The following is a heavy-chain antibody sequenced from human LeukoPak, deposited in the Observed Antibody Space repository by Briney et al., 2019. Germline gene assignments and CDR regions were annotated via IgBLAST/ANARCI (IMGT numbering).Heavy chain of an antibody. V-gene: IGHV3-11*04. CDR1: GFTFSDYY. D-gene: IGHD6-13*01. Sequence: GGSLRLSCAASGFTFSDYYMSWIRQAPGKGLEWVSYISHRVSDVQYADSVKGRFTISRDNARNSLYLQMNGLRAEDTAVYYCASGGSSSWPYYYYGMDVWGQGTTVTVSS. J-gene: IGHJ6*02. CDR3: ASGGSSSWPYYYYGMDV. CDR2: ISHRVSDV.